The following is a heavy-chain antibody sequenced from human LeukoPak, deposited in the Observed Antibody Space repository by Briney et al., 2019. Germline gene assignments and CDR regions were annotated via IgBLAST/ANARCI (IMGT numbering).Heavy chain of an antibody. V-gene: IGHV4-4*07. CDR3: ARQVAAAGPVDY. CDR2: IYIGGST. CDR1: GGSISSYY. D-gene: IGHD6-13*01. Sequence: TSETLSLTCIVSGGSISSYYWNWIRQSAGKGLEWIGRIYIGGSTNYNPSLKSRVTISVDTSKNQFSLKLSSVTAADTAVYYCARQVAAAGPVDYWGQGTLVTVSS. J-gene: IGHJ4*02.